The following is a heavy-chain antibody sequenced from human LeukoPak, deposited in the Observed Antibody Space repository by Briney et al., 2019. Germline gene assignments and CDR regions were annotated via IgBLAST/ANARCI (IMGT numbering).Heavy chain of an antibody. Sequence: PGGSLRLSCAASGFSLSNYWMSWVRQAPGKGLEWVANIKEDGSDQHYVDSVRGRFTVSRDNAANSMYLQMSSLRPDDTAVYFCARSKDRSWPYDYWGPGTLVAVSS. CDR2: IKEDGSDQ. J-gene: IGHJ4*02. CDR3: ARSKDRSWPYDY. CDR1: GFSLSNYW. V-gene: IGHV3-7*01. D-gene: IGHD4-11*01.